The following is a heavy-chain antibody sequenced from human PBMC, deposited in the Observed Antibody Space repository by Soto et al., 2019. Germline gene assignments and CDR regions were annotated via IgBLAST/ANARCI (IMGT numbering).Heavy chain of an antibody. CDR2: IYSGGST. CDR1: GFTVSSNY. V-gene: IGHV3-66*01. J-gene: IGHJ6*03. Sequence: GGSLRLSCAASGFTVSSNYMSWVRQAPGKGLEWVSVIYSGGSTYYADSVKGRFTISRDNSKNTLYLQMNSLRAEDTAVYYCARDITIFGVVPTYYYRAVWRKGSTVPVSS. CDR3: ARDITIFGVVPTYYYRAV. D-gene: IGHD3-3*01.